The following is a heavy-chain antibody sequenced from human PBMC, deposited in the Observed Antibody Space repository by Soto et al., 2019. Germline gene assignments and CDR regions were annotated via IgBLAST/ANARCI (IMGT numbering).Heavy chain of an antibody. J-gene: IGHJ4*02. CDR2: VNPNSGGT. V-gene: IGHV1-2*04. D-gene: IGHD2-15*01. CDR3: ARDSGSGGPYYFDY. CDR1: GYTFTGYY. Sequence: ASVKVSCKASGYTFTGYYMHWVRQAPGQGLEWMGWVNPNSGGTNYAQKFQGWFTMTRDTSISTAYMELSRLRSDDTAVYYCARDSGSGGPYYFDYWGQGTLVTSPQ.